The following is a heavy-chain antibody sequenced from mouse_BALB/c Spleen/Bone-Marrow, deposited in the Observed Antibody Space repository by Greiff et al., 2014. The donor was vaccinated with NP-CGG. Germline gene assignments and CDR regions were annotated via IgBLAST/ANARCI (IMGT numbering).Heavy chain of an antibody. J-gene: IGHJ1*01. V-gene: IGHV4-1*02. D-gene: IGHD1-2*01. CDR1: GFDFSRYW. CDR2: INPDSSTI. Sequence: EVQLQQSGGGLVQPGGSLKLSCAASGFDFSRYWMTWVRQAPGKGLKWIGEINPDSSTINYTPSLKDKFIISRDNAKNTLYLQMSKVRSEDTALYYCARPGYYGYQDVWGAGTTVTVSS. CDR3: ARPGYYGYQDV.